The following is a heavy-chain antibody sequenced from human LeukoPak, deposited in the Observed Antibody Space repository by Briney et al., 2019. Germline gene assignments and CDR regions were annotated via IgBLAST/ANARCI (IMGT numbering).Heavy chain of an antibody. J-gene: IGHJ4*02. D-gene: IGHD1-1*01. CDR3: TRDTRGTIGTTTLDY. Sequence: GGSLRLSCVASGFTFSSYWMHWVRQAPGKGLVWVSRINNDGSTTTYADSVKGRFTISRDNAKNTLYLQMNSLRAEDTAVYYYTRDTRGTIGTTTLDYWGQGTLVTVSS. CDR2: INNDGSTT. CDR1: GFTFSSYW. V-gene: IGHV3-74*01.